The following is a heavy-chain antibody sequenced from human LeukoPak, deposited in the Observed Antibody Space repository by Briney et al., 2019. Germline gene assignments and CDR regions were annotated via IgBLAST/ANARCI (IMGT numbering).Heavy chain of an antibody. CDR2: INRGGSTI. V-gene: IGHV3-48*03. CDR1: GFTFSSYG. D-gene: IGHD1-26*01. Sequence: PGGSLRLSCVVSGFTFSSYGMNWVRQAPGKGLEWVSYINRGGSTIYYADSVKGRFTISRDIAKNTLYLQMNSLRAEDTAVYYCVREGVGATFDYWGQGTLVTVSA. CDR3: VREGVGATFDY. J-gene: IGHJ4*02.